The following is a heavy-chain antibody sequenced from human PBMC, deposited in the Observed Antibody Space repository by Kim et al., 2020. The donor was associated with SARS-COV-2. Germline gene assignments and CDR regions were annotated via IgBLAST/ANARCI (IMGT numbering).Heavy chain of an antibody. V-gene: IGHV1-18*01. Sequence: ASVKVSCKASGYTFTSYGISWVRQAPGQGLEWMGWISAYNGNTNYAQKLQGRVTMTTDTSTSTAYMVLRSLRSDDTAVYYCARVGDDYGDPRDAFDIWGQGTMVTVSS. CDR1: GYTFTSYG. CDR2: ISAYNGNT. CDR3: ARVGDDYGDPRDAFDI. J-gene: IGHJ3*02. D-gene: IGHD4-17*01.